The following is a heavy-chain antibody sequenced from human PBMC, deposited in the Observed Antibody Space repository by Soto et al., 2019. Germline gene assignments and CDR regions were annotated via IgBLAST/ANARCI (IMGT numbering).Heavy chain of an antibody. CDR1: GYTFTSYG. J-gene: IGHJ6*02. D-gene: IGHD3-22*01. V-gene: IGHV1-18*01. CDR2: ISAYNGNT. CDR3: ARDNSYYYDSSGYYYYGMDV. Sequence: ASVKVSCKASGYTFTSYGISWVRQAPGQGLEWMGRISAYNGNTNYAQKLQGRVTMTTDTSTSTAYMELRSLRSEDTAVYYCARDNSYYYDSSGYYYYGMDVWG.